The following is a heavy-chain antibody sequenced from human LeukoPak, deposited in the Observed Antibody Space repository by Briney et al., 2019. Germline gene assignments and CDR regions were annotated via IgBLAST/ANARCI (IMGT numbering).Heavy chain of an antibody. J-gene: IGHJ4*02. CDR3: ARVEWAAAGNLDY. V-gene: IGHV3-30*02. CDR1: GFTFSSYG. CDR2: IRYDGSNK. Sequence: PGGSLRLSCAASGFTFSSYGMHWVRQAPGKGLEWVAFIRYDGSNKYYADSVKGRFTISRDNSKNTLYLQMNSLRAEDTAVYYCARVEWAAAGNLDYWGQGTLVTVSS. D-gene: IGHD6-13*01.